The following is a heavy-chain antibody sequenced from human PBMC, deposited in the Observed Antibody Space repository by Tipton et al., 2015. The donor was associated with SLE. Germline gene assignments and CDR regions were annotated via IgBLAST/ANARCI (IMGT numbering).Heavy chain of an antibody. D-gene: IGHD4-11*01. CDR2: IYHSGTP. CDR1: GGSISSSRYY. V-gene: IGHV4-39*07. Sequence: TLSLTCTVSGGSISSSRYYWGWFRQPPGKGLEWIGSIYHSGTPYYNPSLKSRVTISVDTSKNQISLKLSSVTAADTAVYYCARYPESNYHWFGPWGQGALVTVPS. CDR3: ARYPESNYHWFGP. J-gene: IGHJ5*02.